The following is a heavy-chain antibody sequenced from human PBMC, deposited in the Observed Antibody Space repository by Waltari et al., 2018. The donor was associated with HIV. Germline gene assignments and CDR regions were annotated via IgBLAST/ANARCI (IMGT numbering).Heavy chain of an antibody. Sequence: QVHLVESGGGVVQPGRSLRLSCAASGFTFSSYAMHWVRQAPGKGLEWVAVVSYHGSDKYYADSVKGRFTISRDNSKNTLYRQMNSLRAEDTAVYYCAKGASGWSPGYWGQGTLVTVSS. V-gene: IGHV3-30*18. CDR2: VSYHGSDK. CDR1: GFTFSSYA. J-gene: IGHJ4*02. D-gene: IGHD6-19*01. CDR3: AKGASGWSPGY.